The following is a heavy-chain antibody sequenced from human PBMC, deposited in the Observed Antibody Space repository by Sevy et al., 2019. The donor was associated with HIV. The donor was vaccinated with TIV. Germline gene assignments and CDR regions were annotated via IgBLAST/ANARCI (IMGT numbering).Heavy chain of an antibody. CDR2: IYTSGST. CDR1: GDSISNPSYY. CDR3: ARHHRAVAGFDY. V-gene: IGHV4-61*02. Sequence: SETLSLTCLVSGDSISNPSYYWHWIRQPAGKGLEWIGRIYTSGSTNYNPSFKSRVTLSVDTSNDRFSLILTSVTAGDTAVYYCARHHRAVAGFDYWGQGTLVTVSS. D-gene: IGHD6-19*01. J-gene: IGHJ4*02.